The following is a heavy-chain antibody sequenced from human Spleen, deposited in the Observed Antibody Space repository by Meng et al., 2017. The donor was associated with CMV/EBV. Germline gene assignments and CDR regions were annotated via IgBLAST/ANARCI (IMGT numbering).Heavy chain of an antibody. J-gene: IGHJ4*02. CDR3: ARAGRSSGWDDYDY. D-gene: IGHD6-19*01. V-gene: IGHV1-2*02. CDR2: INPNSGGT. Sequence: ASVKVSCKASGYTFTGYYLHWVRQAPGQGLEWMGWINPNSGGTNYAQKFQGRVTMTRDTSISTAYMELSRLRSDDTAVYYCARAGRSSGWDDYDYWGQGTLVTVSS. CDR1: GYTFTGYY.